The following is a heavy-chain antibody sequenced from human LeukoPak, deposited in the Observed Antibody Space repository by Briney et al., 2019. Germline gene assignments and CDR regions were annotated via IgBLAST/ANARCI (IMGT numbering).Heavy chain of an antibody. V-gene: IGHV3-7*01. CDR2: IKEDGGDK. CDR3: ATWGSIFGVTYFDY. CDR1: GFTFTHFW. Sequence: PGGSLRLSCAASGFTFTHFWMSWVRQAPGKGLEWVATIKEDGGDKHYVDSVKGRFTIARDNAKNSLYLQMNTLRAEDAAVYYCATWGSIFGVTYFDYWGQGTLVTVSS. J-gene: IGHJ4*02. D-gene: IGHD3-3*01.